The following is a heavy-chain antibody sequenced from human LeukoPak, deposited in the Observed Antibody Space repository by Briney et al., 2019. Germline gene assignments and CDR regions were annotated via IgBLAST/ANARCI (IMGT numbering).Heavy chain of an antibody. J-gene: IGHJ4*02. V-gene: IGHV4-59*12. Sequence: SETLSLTCAVSGGSISGYYWSWFRQPPGKGLEWIGYIYYSGSTNFNPSLKSRLTISVDTSKNQFSLKLSSVTAADTAVYYCARTFRSSYDFWSGYYWYFDYWGQGTLVTVSS. CDR1: GGSISGYY. CDR2: IYYSGST. D-gene: IGHD3-3*01. CDR3: ARTFRSSYDFWSGYYWYFDY.